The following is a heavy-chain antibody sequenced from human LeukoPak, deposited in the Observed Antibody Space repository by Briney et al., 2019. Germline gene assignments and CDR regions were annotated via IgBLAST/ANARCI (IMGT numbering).Heavy chain of an antibody. CDR3: ARDRGIYGDYGNFDY. D-gene: IGHD4-17*01. CDR1: GFSFSDYY. CDR2: ISSSGNTL. J-gene: IGHJ4*02. Sequence: PGGSLRLSCEASGFSFSDYYMSWIRQAPGKGLEWLSYISSSGNTLYYADSVKGRFTISRDNAKNSLYLQMNSLRAEDTAVYYCARDRGIYGDYGNFDYWGQGTLVTVSS. V-gene: IGHV3-11*01.